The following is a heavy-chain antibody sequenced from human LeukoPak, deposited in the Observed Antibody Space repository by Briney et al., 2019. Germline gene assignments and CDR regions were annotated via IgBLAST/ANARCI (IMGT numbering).Heavy chain of an antibody. CDR2: ISSSSSYI. CDR1: GFTFSSYS. Sequence: GGSLRLSCAASGFTFSSYSMNWVRQAPGKGLEWVSSISSSSSYIYYADSVKGRFTISRDNAKNSLYLQMNSLRAEDTAVYYCARDLNIATVTTEDHWGQGTLVTVSS. D-gene: IGHD4-17*01. CDR3: ARDLNIATVTTEDH. V-gene: IGHV3-21*01. J-gene: IGHJ4*02.